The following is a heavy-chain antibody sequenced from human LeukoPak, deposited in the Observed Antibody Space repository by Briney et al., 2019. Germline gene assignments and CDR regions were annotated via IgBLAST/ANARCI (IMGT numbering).Heavy chain of an antibody. J-gene: IGHJ4*02. D-gene: IGHD6-13*01. CDR2: FDPEDGET. V-gene: IGHV1-24*01. CDR1: GYTLTELS. Sequence: ASVKVSCKVSGYTLTELSMHWVRQAPGKGLEWMGGFDPEDGETIYAQKFQGRVTMTEDTSTDTAYMELSSLRSEDTAVYYCATETTAAAGTLYVYWGQGTLVTVSS. CDR3: ATETTAAAGTLYVY.